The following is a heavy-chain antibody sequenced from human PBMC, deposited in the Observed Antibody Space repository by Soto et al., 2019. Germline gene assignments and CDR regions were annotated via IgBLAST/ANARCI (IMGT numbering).Heavy chain of an antibody. J-gene: IGHJ2*01. D-gene: IGHD4-17*01. CDR2: IYYSGST. CDR1: GGSISDGGYY. CDR3: ARSYGDSSWYFDL. Sequence: QVQLQESGPGLVKPSQTLSITCTVSGGSISDGGYYWTWIRQHPGKGLEWIGYIYYSGSTYYNPSLKSRVTISVDTSKNQFSLKLSSVTAADTAVYYCARSYGDSSWYFDLWGRGTLVTVSS. V-gene: IGHV4-31*03.